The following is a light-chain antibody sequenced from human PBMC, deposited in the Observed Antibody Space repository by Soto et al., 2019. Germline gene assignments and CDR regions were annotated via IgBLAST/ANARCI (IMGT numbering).Light chain of an antibody. V-gene: IGKV3D-20*02. J-gene: IGKJ5*01. CDR3: QQRSNWPPFT. CDR1: QTVSSNY. Sequence: EIILTQSPDTLSLSPGERATLSCRASQTVSSNYLAWCQQRPGQAPRLLIYGASTRAAGIPDRFSGSGSGTDFTLTITRLEPEDFAVYYCQQRSNWPPFTFGQGTRLEIK. CDR2: GAS.